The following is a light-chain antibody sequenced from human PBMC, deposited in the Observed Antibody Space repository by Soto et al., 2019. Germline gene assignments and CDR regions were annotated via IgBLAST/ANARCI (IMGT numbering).Light chain of an antibody. CDR3: QMYYTAPET. V-gene: IGKV1-27*01. CDR2: AAS. J-gene: IGKJ1*01. CDR1: QGISNY. Sequence: DIQMTQSPSSLSASVGDRVTITCRASQGISNYLAWYQQKPGKVPKNLIYAASTLQSGVPSRFSGSGSGTDFTLSISSLHPECVATYYCQMYYTAPETFVQETKVEIK.